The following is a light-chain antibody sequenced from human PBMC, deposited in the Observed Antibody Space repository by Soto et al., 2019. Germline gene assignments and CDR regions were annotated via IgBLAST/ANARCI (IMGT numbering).Light chain of an antibody. Sequence: EIVMTQSPDTLSVSPGERATLSCRASQSVRSNSAWYQQKPGQAPSLLISGASNRATGIPARFRGSGSGTELALYISSLQSEDFAVYYCQQYNNWPLMYTFGQETKLEIK. V-gene: IGKV3-15*01. CDR1: QSVRSN. CDR2: GAS. J-gene: IGKJ2*01. CDR3: QQYNNWPLMYT.